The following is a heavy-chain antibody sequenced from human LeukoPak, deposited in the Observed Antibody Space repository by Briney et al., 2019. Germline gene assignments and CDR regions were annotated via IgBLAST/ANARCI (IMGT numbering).Heavy chain of an antibody. J-gene: IGHJ5*02. CDR3: ARLPGGGYCSGGSCYSSWFDP. CDR1: GYSFTSYW. V-gene: IGHV5-51*01. CDR2: IYPGDSDT. D-gene: IGHD2-15*01. Sequence: GESLKISCKGSGYSFTSYWIGWVRQLPGKGLEWMGIIYPGDSDTRYSPSFQGQVTISADKSISTAYLQWSSLKASDTAMYYCARLPGGGYCSGGSCYSSWFDPWGQGTLVTVSS.